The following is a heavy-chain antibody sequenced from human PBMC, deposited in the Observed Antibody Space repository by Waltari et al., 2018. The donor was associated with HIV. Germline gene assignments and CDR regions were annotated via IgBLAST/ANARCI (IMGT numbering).Heavy chain of an antibody. V-gene: IGHV1-2*02. CDR3: ALRYCSGGSCYPQGEFDP. CDR1: GYTFTGYY. CDR2: INPNSGGT. D-gene: IGHD2-15*01. J-gene: IGHJ5*02. Sequence: QVQLVQSGAEVKKPGASVKVSCKASGYTFTGYYMHWVRQAPGQGLEWMGWINPNSGGTNYAQKFQGRVTMTRDTSISTAYMELSRLRSDDTAVYYCALRYCSGGSCYPQGEFDPWGQGTLVTVSS.